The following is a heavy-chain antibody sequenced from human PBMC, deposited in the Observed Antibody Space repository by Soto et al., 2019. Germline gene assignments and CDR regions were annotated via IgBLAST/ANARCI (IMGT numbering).Heavy chain of an antibody. CDR2: IYYSGST. Sequence: SETLSLTCTVSGGSISSYYWSWIRQPPGKGLEWIGYIYYSGSTNYNPSLKSRVTISVDTSKNQFSLKLSSVTAADTAVYYCARHVQGVTRIDYWGQGTLVTVSS. CDR3: ARHVQGVTRIDY. V-gene: IGHV4-59*08. D-gene: IGHD4-17*01. CDR1: GGSISSYY. J-gene: IGHJ4*02.